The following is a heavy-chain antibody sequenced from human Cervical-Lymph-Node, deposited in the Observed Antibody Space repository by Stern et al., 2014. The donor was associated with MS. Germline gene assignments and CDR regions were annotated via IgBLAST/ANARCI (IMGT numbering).Heavy chain of an antibody. D-gene: IGHD1-26*01. CDR1: GYTFTSYY. V-gene: IGHV1-46*01. J-gene: IGHJ4*02. Sequence: QVQLGQSGAEVKKPWASVKVSCKASGYTFTSYYIHWVRQAPGQGLEWMGIINPSGGSTSYAQKFQGRVTMTRDTSTSTVYMELSSLRSEDTAVYYCARGGRYSGSYEGGFDYWGQGTLVTVSS. CDR3: ARGGRYSGSYEGGFDY. CDR2: INPSGGST.